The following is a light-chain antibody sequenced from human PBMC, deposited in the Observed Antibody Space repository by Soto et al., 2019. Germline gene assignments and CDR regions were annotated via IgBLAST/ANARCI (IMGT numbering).Light chain of an antibody. J-gene: IGKJ1*01. CDR1: QGIASY. CDR3: QQYNNWPPWT. CDR2: DAS. V-gene: IGKV1-9*01. Sequence: DKKLNQSPASLSASVGDRVTITCRASQGIASYLAWYQQKPGQAPNLLMHDASTLEPGVPSRFRGSGSGTEFTLTISSLQSEDFAVYYCQQYNNWPPWTFGRGTNVDI.